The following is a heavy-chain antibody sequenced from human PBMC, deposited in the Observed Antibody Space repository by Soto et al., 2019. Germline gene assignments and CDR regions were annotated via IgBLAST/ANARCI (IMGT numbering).Heavy chain of an antibody. CDR3: ARLGDYYQAFDY. CDR2: IYYSGST. Sequence: SETLSLTCTVSGGSISSGGYYWSWIRQHPGKGLEWIGYIYYSGSTYYNPSLKSRVTISVDTSKNQFSLKLTSVTAADTAVYYCARLGDYYQAFDYWGQGALVTVSS. V-gene: IGHV4-31*03. CDR1: GGSISSGGYY. D-gene: IGHD3-22*01. J-gene: IGHJ4*02.